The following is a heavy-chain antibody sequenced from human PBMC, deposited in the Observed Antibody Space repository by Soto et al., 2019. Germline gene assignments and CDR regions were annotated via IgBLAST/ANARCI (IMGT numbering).Heavy chain of an antibody. Sequence: QLQLQESGPGLVKPSETLSLICTVSGVSISSSSYYWGWIRQPPGKGLAWIGSIYYGGSTYYNPSLKIRVTISVDTSKNQFSLKPGSVTAADTAVYDCARGVLLFGEFPGYFDYWGQGTLVTVSS. J-gene: IGHJ4*02. D-gene: IGHD3-10*01. CDR2: IYYGGST. CDR1: GVSISSSSYY. CDR3: ARGVLLFGEFPGYFDY. V-gene: IGHV4-39*01.